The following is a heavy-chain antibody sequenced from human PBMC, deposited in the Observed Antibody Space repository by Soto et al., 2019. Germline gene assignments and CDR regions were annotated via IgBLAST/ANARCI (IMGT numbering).Heavy chain of an antibody. CDR2: VYYSGTT. CDR3: ARLGVRTYSSSPPAPRYFAL. CDR1: GGSISSSSYF. D-gene: IGHD6-6*01. V-gene: IGHV4-39*01. J-gene: IGHJ2*01. Sequence: QLQLQESGPGLVKPSETLSLTCIVSGGSISSSSYFWGWIRQPPGKGLEWIGSVYYSGTTYYNPSLKSRVTISVDTSKNQFSLKLSSVTAADTAVYYCARLGVRTYSSSPPAPRYFALWGRGTLVTVSS.